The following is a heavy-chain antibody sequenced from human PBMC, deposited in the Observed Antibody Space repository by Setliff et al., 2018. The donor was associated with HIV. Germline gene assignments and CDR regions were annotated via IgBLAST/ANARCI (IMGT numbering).Heavy chain of an antibody. J-gene: IGHJ1*01. V-gene: IGHV4-31*03. CDR1: GVSVSSGGYY. CDR2: VYHTATT. CDR3: ARGESTTWDLAEYFQH. Sequence: KLSEPLSLTCTVSGVSVSSGGYYWSWIRQHPGKGLEWIGYVYHTATTYFNPSLKSRITISVDTSKNQFSLKLGFVTAADTAVYYCARGESTTWDLAEYFQHWGHGTLVTVSS. D-gene: IGHD2-2*01.